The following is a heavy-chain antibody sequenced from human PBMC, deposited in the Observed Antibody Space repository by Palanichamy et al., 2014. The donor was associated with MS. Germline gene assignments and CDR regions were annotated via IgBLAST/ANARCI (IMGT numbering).Heavy chain of an antibody. Sequence: QVQLVQSGAEVKKPGSSVKVSCKASGGTFSSYAISWVRQAPGQGLEWMGRIIPILGIANYAQKFQGRVTITADKSTSTAYMELSSLRSEDTAVYYCAREVLDSSGYNWEWYFDLWGRGTLVTVSS. CDR1: GGTFSSYA. CDR3: AREVLDSSGYNWEWYFDL. D-gene: IGHD3-22*01. V-gene: IGHV1-69*04. CDR2: IIPILGIA. J-gene: IGHJ2*01.